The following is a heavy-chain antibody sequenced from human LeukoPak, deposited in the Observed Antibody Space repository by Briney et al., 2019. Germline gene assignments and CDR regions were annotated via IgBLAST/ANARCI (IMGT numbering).Heavy chain of an antibody. CDR1: GFTFSSYA. D-gene: IGHD2-2*02. CDR2: ISSSSSTI. Sequence: GRSLRLSCAASGFTFSSYAMHWVRQAPGKGLEWVSYISSSSSTIYYADSVKGRFTISRDNAKNSLYLQMNSLRAEDTAVYYCAKDPYGFAINPYYYMDVWGKGTTVTVSS. J-gene: IGHJ6*03. CDR3: AKDPYGFAINPYYYMDV. V-gene: IGHV3-48*04.